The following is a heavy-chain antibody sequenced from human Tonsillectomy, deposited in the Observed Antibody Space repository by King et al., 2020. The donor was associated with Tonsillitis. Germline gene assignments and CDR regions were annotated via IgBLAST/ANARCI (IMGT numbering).Heavy chain of an antibody. CDR1: GFTFSNAW. Sequence: VQLVESGGGLVKPGGSLRLSCAASGFTFSNAWMSWVRQAPGKGLEWVGRIKSKTDGGTTDYAAPVKGRFTISRDDSKNTLYLQMNSLKTEDTAVYYCTSSLVLEAFDIWGQGTMVTVSS. V-gene: IGHV3-15*01. CDR2: IKSKTDGGTT. J-gene: IGHJ3*02. CDR3: TSSLVLEAFDI. D-gene: IGHD2-8*02.